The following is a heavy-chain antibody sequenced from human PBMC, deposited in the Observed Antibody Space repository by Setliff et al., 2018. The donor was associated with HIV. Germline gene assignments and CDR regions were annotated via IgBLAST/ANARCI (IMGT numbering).Heavy chain of an antibody. CDR3: ARSSSWYVEWFDP. Sequence: GGSLRLSWAASGFTFNTYAMNWVRQAPGKGLGWVSGIRGSGSSTYYADSVKGRFTISRDNSKNTLYLEMNSLRVEDTAVYHCARSSSWYVEWFDPWGQGTLVTVSS. D-gene: IGHD6-13*01. CDR2: IRGSGSST. V-gene: IGHV3-23*01. J-gene: IGHJ5*02. CDR1: GFTFNTYA.